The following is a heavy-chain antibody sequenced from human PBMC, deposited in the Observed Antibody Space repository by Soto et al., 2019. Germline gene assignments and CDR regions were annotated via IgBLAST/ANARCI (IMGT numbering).Heavy chain of an antibody. CDR1: GGTINAAGDS. V-gene: IGHV4-30-2*01. J-gene: IGHJ5*02. CDR3: ARAQFYSGSGRYNNLMFDP. CDR2: IYHSGSF. D-gene: IGHD3-10*01. Sequence: PSATLSLTCALSGGTINAAGDSWSWIRKPPGGGLEWFGYIYHSGSFLSNPSLKTRLTMSLDGSNNQFPLTLNSVTAADTAVYSCARAQFYSGSGRYNNLMFDPWGQGIQVTVSS.